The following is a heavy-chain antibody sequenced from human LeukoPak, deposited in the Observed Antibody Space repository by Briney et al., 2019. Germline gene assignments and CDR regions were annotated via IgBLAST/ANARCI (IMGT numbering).Heavy chain of an antibody. CDR1: XXTXXXXX. V-gene: IGHV1-2*02. D-gene: IGHD3-22*01. CDR3: ARGMYDSRPV. Sequence: ASVXVSCKASXXTXXXXXXXXXXXXXGXGXEWMGWINTXTGDTNYAQXFXGRVTVTRDTSISTAYMELSRLRSNDTAMYFCARGMYDSRPVWGQGSLVAVSS. J-gene: IGHJ4*02. CDR2: INTXTGDT.